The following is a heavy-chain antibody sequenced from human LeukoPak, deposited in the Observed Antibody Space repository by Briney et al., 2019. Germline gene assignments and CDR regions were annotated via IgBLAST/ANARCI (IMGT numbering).Heavy chain of an antibody. CDR2: ITSRGGTT. J-gene: IGHJ4*02. CDR1: GFTFNTHA. CDR3: ARDWGSGWYFDY. Sequence: GGSLRLSCEASGFTFNTHAMNWVRQAPGKGLEWVSVITSRGGTTYYADSVKGRFTISRDNSKNTLYLQINSLRVEDTAVYYCARDWGSGWYFDYWGQGTLVTVSS. V-gene: IGHV3-23*01. D-gene: IGHD6-19*01.